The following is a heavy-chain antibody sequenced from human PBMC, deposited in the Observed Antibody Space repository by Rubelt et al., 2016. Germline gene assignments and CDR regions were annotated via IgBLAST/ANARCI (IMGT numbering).Heavy chain of an antibody. CDR2: IYYSGST. Sequence: QLQLQESGPGLVKPSETLSLTCTVSGGSISSSSYYWGWIRQPPGKGLEWIGSIYYSGSTYYNPSLKSRVTISVDTSKNQFSRKLSSVTAADTAVYYCARQFPVRIAARPGGLDYWGQGTLVTVSS. CDR3: ARQFPVRIAARPGGLDY. D-gene: IGHD6-6*01. CDR1: GGSISSSSYY. V-gene: IGHV4-39*01. J-gene: IGHJ4*02.